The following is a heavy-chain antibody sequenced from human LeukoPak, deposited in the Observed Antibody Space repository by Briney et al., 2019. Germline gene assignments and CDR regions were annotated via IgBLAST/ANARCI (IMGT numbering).Heavy chain of an antibody. CDR1: GFIFSSYW. CDR2: MDSDGSIT. Sequence: GGSLRLSCVASGFIFSSYWMHWVRQAPGKGLVWVSRMDSDGSITDYADSVKGRFTISRDNAKHTLYLQMHSLTAEDTAVYYCARALAVAGAFDYWGQGTLVTVSS. CDR3: ARALAVAGAFDY. D-gene: IGHD6-19*01. V-gene: IGHV3-74*01. J-gene: IGHJ4*02.